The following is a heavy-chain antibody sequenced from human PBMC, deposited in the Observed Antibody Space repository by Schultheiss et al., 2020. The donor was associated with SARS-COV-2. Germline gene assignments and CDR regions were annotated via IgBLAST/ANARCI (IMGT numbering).Heavy chain of an antibody. CDR1: GFTFSSYE. CDR3: ARGLRSVPAAPSDY. Sequence: GESLKISCAASGFTFSSYEMNWVRQAPGKGLEWVSYISSSGSTIYYADSVKGRFTISRDNAKNSLYLQMNSLRAEDTAVYYCARGLRSVPAAPSDYWGQGTLVTVSS. J-gene: IGHJ4*02. CDR2: ISSSGSTI. D-gene: IGHD2-2*01. V-gene: IGHV3-48*03.